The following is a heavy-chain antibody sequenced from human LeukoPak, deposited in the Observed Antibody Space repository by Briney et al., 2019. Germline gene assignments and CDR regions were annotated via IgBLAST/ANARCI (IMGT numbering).Heavy chain of an antibody. J-gene: IGHJ3*02. CDR2: IYPGDSDT. CDR1: GYSFTSYW. Sequence: GESLKISCKGSGYSFTSYWLGWVRQMPGKGLEWMGIIYPGDSDTRYSPSFQGQVTISADKSISAAYLQWSSLKASDTAMYYCARHRSRYYYDSSGDAFDIWGQGTMVTVSS. D-gene: IGHD3-22*01. CDR3: ARHRSRYYYDSSGDAFDI. V-gene: IGHV5-51*01.